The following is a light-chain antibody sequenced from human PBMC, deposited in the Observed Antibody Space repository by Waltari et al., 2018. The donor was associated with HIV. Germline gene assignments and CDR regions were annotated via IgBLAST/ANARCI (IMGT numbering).Light chain of an antibody. J-gene: IGKJ2*01. CDR3: QQYAVSPRT. CDR1: QSITSSR. CDR2: DAS. Sequence: EIVLTQSPATLSLSPGEGATLSCRASQSITSSRLAWYRQRPGQAPRLLIYDASSRPTGTPDRFSGSGSGTEFTLTISRVESEDFAVYFCQQYAVSPRTFGQGTKVEMK. V-gene: IGKV3-20*01.